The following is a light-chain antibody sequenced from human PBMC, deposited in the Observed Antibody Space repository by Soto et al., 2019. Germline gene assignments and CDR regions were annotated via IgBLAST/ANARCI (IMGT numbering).Light chain of an antibody. CDR1: QNVNNY. CDR3: QQRNNWPAIS. Sequence: EIVMTPSPATLSVSPGQRATLFCRASQNVNNYLAWYQQKPGQAPRLLIYDASNRATGIPARFSGSGSGTDFTLNISSLEPEDFAVYYCQQRNNWPAISFGQGTRLEI. J-gene: IGKJ5*01. CDR2: DAS. V-gene: IGKV3-11*01.